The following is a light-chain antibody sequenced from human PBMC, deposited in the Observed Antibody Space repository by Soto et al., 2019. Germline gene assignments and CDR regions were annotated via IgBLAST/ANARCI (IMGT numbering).Light chain of an antibody. Sequence: QSVLTQPPSASETPGQRVTISCSGSTSNIGNNYVYWYQQLPGAAPRLLIYRNDKRPTGVPDRFSASKAATSASLAIGGLGPWNEPGYNCATWDDTRTVPVFAGGTKLTVL. CDR3: ATWDDTRTVPV. V-gene: IGLV1-47*01. J-gene: IGLJ2*01. CDR2: RND. CDR1: TSNIGNNY.